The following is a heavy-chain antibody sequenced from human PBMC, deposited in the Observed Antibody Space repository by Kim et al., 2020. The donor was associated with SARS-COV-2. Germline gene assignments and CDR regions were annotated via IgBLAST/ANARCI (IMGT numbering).Heavy chain of an antibody. CDR2: NGNT. J-gene: IGHJ4*02. V-gene: IGHV1-3*01. Sequence: NGNTKYSPKFRGRVTITRDTSASTAYMELSSRRSEDTAVYYCAGVRASLDYWGQGTLVTVSS. D-gene: IGHD3-16*01. CDR3: AGVRASLDY.